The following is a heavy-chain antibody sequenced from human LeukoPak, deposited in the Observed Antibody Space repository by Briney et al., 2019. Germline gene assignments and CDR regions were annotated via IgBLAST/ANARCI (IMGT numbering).Heavy chain of an antibody. J-gene: IGHJ4*02. V-gene: IGHV3-23*01. CDR3: AKGDQGKGSYSIGPFDY. D-gene: IGHD1-26*01. Sequence: GGSLRLSCAASGFTFSSDAMSWVRQAPGKGLEWVSAISGSGGSTYYADSVEGRFTISRDNSKNTLYLQMNSLRAEDTAVYYCAKGDQGKGSYSIGPFDYWGQGTLVTVSS. CDR2: ISGSGGST. CDR1: GFTFSSDA.